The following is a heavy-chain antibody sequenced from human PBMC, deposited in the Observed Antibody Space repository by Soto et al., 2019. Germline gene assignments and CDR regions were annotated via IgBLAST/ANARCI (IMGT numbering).Heavy chain of an antibody. V-gene: IGHV1-2*02. CDR3: ARGGGVGVAGSAAFDM. Sequence: QLHLVQSGAVVKKPGASVTVSCSASGYPVTAYYMHWVRQAPGRGLEWMGGINPATGAAKYTQTFQGRFTMTRDPSASTGVMELSGRTSEDTAVFYCARGGGVGVAGSAAFDMWGQGTLVTVSS. D-gene: IGHD3-3*01. CDR2: INPATGAA. CDR1: GYPVTAYY. J-gene: IGHJ3*02.